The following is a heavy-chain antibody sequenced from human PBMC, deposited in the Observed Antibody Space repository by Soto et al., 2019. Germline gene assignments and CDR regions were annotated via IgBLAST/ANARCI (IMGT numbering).Heavy chain of an antibody. CDR1: GFTFSSYW. D-gene: IGHD3-22*01. J-gene: IGHJ6*02. V-gene: IGHV3-7*01. Sequence: LRLSCAASGFTFSSYWMSWVRQAPGKGLEWVANIKQDGSEKYYVDSVKGRFTISRDNAKNSLYLQMNSLRAEDTAVYYCARDHIYYDSSGYSPLYYYYGMNVWGQGTTVTVSS. CDR3: ARDHIYYDSSGYSPLYYYYGMNV. CDR2: IKQDGSEK.